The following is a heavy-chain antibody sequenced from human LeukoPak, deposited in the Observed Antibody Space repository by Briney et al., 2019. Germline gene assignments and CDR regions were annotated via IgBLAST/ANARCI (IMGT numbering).Heavy chain of an antibody. CDR2: IYYSGST. CDR1: GGSIRSYY. Sequence: SETLSLTCTVSGGSIRSYYWSWIRQPPGKGLEWIGYIYYSGSTNYNPSLKSRVTISVDTSKNQFSLKLSSVTAADTAVYYCARVLGYCTNGVCYKNWFDPWGQGTLVTVSS. V-gene: IGHV4-59*08. D-gene: IGHD2-8*01. CDR3: ARVLGYCTNGVCYKNWFDP. J-gene: IGHJ5*02.